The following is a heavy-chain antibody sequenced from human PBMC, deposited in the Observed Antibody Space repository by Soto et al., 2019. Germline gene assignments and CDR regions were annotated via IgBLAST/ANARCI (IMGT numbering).Heavy chain of an antibody. D-gene: IGHD5-18*01. CDR2: ISYDGSNK. V-gene: IGHV3-30*18. CDR3: AKGGRIQLGLMRHDY. Sequence: QVQLVESGGGVVQPGRSLRLSCAASGFTFSSYGMHWVRQAPGKALEWVAVISYDGSNKYYADSVKGRFTISRDNSKNTLDLQMNSLRAEDTAVEYCAKGGRIQLGLMRHDYWGQGTLVTVSS. CDR1: GFTFSSYG. J-gene: IGHJ4*02.